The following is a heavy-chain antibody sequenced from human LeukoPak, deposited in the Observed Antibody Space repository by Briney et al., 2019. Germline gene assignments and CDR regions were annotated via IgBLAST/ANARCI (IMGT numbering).Heavy chain of an antibody. Sequence: SETLSLTCTVSGGSISSYFWIWIRQPPGKGLEWIGYIYYSGNTNSNPSLKSRVTISLDTSKNQFSLKLSSVTAADTAVYYCARVRWELPYNWFDPWGQGTLVTVSS. CDR1: GGSISSYF. V-gene: IGHV4-59*01. D-gene: IGHD1-26*01. CDR2: IYYSGNT. J-gene: IGHJ5*02. CDR3: ARVRWELPYNWFDP.